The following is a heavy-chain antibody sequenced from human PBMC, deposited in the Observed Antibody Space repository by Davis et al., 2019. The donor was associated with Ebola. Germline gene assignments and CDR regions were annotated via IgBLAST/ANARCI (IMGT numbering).Heavy chain of an antibody. CDR2: IYYSGST. CDR1: GGSISSSSYY. J-gene: IGHJ3*02. Sequence: SETLSLTCTVSGGSISSSSYYWSWIRQPPGKGLEWIGYIYYSGSTNYNPSLKSRVTISVDTSKNQFSLKLSSVTAADTAVYYCARLDSSGLDDAFDIWGQGTMVTVSS. V-gene: IGHV4-61*01. D-gene: IGHD3-22*01. CDR3: ARLDSSGLDDAFDI.